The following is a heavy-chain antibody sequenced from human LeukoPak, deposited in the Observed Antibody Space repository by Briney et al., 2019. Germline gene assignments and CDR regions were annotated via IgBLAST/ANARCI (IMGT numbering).Heavy chain of an antibody. Sequence: GGSLRLSCAASGFTFSSYSMNWVRQAPGKGLEWVSSISSSSSYIYYADSVKGRFTISRDNAKNSLYLQMNSLRAEDTAVYYCARAKSRYHYYGMDVWGQGTTVTVSS. CDR2: ISSSSSYI. J-gene: IGHJ6*02. CDR1: GFTFSSYS. CDR3: ARAKSRYHYYGMDV. V-gene: IGHV3-21*01.